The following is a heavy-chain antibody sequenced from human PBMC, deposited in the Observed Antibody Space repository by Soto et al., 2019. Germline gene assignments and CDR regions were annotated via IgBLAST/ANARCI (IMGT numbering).Heavy chain of an antibody. CDR1: GVTVSSHY. D-gene: IGHD6-19*01. CDR2: IYSGGNT. CDR3: AKDQQWLGYYYYYGMDV. V-gene: IGHV3-66*01. Sequence: PVRSLRLSWAASGVTVSSHYISWVLQAPGKGLEWVSVIYSGGNTYYADSVQGRFTISRDNSKNTLYLQMNSLRAEDTAVYYCAKDQQWLGYYYYYGMDVWGQGTTVTVSS. J-gene: IGHJ6*02.